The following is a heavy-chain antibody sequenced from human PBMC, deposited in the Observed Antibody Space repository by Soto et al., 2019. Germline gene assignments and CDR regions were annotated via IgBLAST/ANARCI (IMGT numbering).Heavy chain of an antibody. V-gene: IGHV4-38-2*01. Sequence: SETLSLTCAVSGYSISNGYYWGWIRQPPGKGLEWIGSIYHTGSTYYNPSLKSRVTISVDTSKNQLSLKLSSVTAADTAVYYCARRHSSHWCGLDYWGQGTLVTVSS. D-gene: IGHD6-13*01. CDR2: IYHTGST. CDR3: ARRHSSHWCGLDY. J-gene: IGHJ4*02. CDR1: GYSISNGYY.